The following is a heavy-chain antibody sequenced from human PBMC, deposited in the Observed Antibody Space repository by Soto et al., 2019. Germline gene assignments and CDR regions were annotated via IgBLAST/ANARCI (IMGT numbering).Heavy chain of an antibody. CDR3: TRTLANFDY. V-gene: IGHV3-23*01. CDR2: ITMSADGT. CDR1: GFTFSGYA. J-gene: IGHJ4*02. Sequence: AGGSLRLSCAASGFTFSGYAMSWVRQAPGKGLVWVSSITMSADGTYYTDSVKGRFTISRDSSKNTVFLQMNSLRAEDTAIYYCTRTLANFDYWGQGILVTVSS.